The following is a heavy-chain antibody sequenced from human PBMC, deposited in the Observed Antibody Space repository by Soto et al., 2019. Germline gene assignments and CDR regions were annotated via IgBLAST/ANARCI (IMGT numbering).Heavy chain of an antibody. CDR2: ISSNGVGT. CDR1: GFTLSGYA. Sequence: EVQLAESGGGLAQPGGSLRLSCAASGFTLSGYAIDWVRQAPGKGLEYVSGISSNGVGTYYANSVQGRFTISRDNSKNTVYLQMGSLRPEDMAVYYCARRARPGFYYMDVWGKGTTVTVSS. D-gene: IGHD6-6*01. J-gene: IGHJ6*03. CDR3: ARRARPGFYYMDV. V-gene: IGHV3-64*01.